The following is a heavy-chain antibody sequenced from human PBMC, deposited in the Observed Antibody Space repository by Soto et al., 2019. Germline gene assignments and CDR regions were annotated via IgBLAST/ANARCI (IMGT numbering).Heavy chain of an antibody. CDR2: IYYSGST. V-gene: IGHV4-31*03. J-gene: IGHJ4*02. Sequence: QVQLQESGPGLVKPSQTLSLTCTVSGGSISSGGYYWSWLRQHPGKGLEWIGYIYYSGSTYYNPSLKSRVTISVDTSKNQFYLTLSSVTAADAAVYYCARGDLDRSHFDYWGQGTMVTVSS. D-gene: IGHD3-16*02. CDR1: GGSISSGGYY. CDR3: ARGDLDRSHFDY.